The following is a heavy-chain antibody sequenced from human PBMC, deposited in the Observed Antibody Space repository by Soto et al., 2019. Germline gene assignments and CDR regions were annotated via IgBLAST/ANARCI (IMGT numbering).Heavy chain of an antibody. CDR3: AKDQGNTIVGASRGFAH. CDR1: GFTFSTYA. Sequence: AGGSLRLSCGGSGFTFSTYAMNWVRQAPGKGLGWLSLISGSGSGTYYADSVKGRFTISRDNSENTLYLQMNSLRAEDTAVYYCAKDQGNTIVGASRGFAHWGNGSVVTVSS. V-gene: IGHV3-23*01. CDR2: ISGSGSGT. J-gene: IGHJ4*01. D-gene: IGHD1-26*01.